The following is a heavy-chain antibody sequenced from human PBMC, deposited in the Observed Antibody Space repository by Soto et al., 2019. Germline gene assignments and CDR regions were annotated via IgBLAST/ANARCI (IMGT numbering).Heavy chain of an antibody. CDR3: ARDRGRWLRDAFDI. V-gene: IGHV1-69*13. CDR2: IIPIFGTA. CDR1: GGTFSSYA. Sequence: SVKVSCKASGGTFSSYAISWARQAPGQGLEWMGGIIPIFGTANYAQKFQGRVTITADESTSTAYMELSSLRSEDTAVYYCARDRGRWLRDAFDIWGQGTMVTVSS. D-gene: IGHD6-19*01. J-gene: IGHJ3*02.